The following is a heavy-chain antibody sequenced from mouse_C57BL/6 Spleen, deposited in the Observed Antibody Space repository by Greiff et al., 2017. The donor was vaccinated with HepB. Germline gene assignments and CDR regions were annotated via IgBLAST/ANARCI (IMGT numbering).Heavy chain of an antibody. V-gene: IGHV1-15*01. CDR3: TRTSFITTVVATRAMDY. D-gene: IGHD1-1*01. CDR1: GYTFTDYE. CDR2: IDPETGGT. J-gene: IGHJ4*01. Sequence: QVQLKESGAELVRPGASVTLSCKASGYTFTDYEMHWVKQTPVHGLEWIGAIDPETGGTAYNQKFKGKAILTADKSSSTAYMELRSLTSEDSAVYYCTRTSFITTVVATRAMDYWGQGTSVTVSS.